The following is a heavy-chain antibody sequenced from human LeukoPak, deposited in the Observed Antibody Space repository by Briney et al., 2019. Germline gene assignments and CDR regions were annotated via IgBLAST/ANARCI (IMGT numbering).Heavy chain of an antibody. J-gene: IGHJ4*02. CDR2: IYYSGST. Sequence: SETLSLTCTLSGGSISSYYWSWLRQPPGKGLEWIGYIYYSGSTNYNPSLKSRVTISVDTSKNQFSLKLSSVTAADTAVYYCASVHDSSGFLGPTHFDYWGQGTLVTVSS. CDR1: GGSISSYY. CDR3: ASVHDSSGFLGPTHFDY. V-gene: IGHV4-59*01. D-gene: IGHD3-22*01.